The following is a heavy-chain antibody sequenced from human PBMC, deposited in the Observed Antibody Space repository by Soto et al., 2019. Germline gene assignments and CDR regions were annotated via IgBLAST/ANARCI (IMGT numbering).Heavy chain of an antibody. CDR1: GGSISSYY. CDR3: ARDGGSEAARTHYYYYGMSDV. CDR2: IYTSGST. D-gene: IGHD6-6*01. Sequence: SETLSLTCTVSGGSISSYYWSWIRQPAGKGLEWIGRIYTSGSTNYNPSLKSRVTMSVDTSQNQFSLKLSSVTAADTAVYYCARDGGSEAARTHYYYYGMSDVWGQGTTVTVSS. J-gene: IGHJ6*02. V-gene: IGHV4-4*07.